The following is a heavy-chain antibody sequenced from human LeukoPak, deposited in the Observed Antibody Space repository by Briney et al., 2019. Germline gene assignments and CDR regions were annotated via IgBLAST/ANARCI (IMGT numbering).Heavy chain of an antibody. CDR3: ARGVYYGGNLSAFDY. V-gene: IGHV1-69*13. CDR2: IIPIFGTA. D-gene: IGHD4-23*01. Sequence: SVKVSCKASGGTFSSYAISWVRQAPGQGLEWMGGIIPIFGTANYAQKFQGRVTITADESTSTAYMELSSLRSEDTAVYYCARGVYYGGNLSAFDYWGQGTLVTVSS. J-gene: IGHJ4*02. CDR1: GGTFSSYA.